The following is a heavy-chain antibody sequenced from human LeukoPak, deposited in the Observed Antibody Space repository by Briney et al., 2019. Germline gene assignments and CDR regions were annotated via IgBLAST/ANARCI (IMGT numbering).Heavy chain of an antibody. CDR1: GFTFSSYA. J-gene: IGHJ4*02. V-gene: IGHV3-30*02. Sequence: GGSLRLSCAASGFTFSSYAMSWVRQAPGKGLEWVAFIRYDGSNKYYADSVKGRFTISRDNSKNTLYLQMNSLRAEDTAVYYCAKGHAKSGSYLNYWGQGTLVTVSS. CDR2: IRYDGSNK. CDR3: AKGHAKSGSYLNY. D-gene: IGHD1-26*01.